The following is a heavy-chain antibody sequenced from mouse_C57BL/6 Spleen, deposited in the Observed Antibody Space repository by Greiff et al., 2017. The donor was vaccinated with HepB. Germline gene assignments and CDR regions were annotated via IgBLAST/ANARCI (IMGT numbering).Heavy chain of an antibody. V-gene: IGHV1-80*01. CDR2: IYPGDGDT. J-gene: IGHJ2*01. CDR1: GYAFSSYW. D-gene: IGHD2-3*01. CDR3: ARSYDGYYHYFDY. Sequence: QVQLQQSGAELVKPGASVKISCKASGYAFSSYWMNWVKQRPGKGLEWIGQIYPGDGDTNYNGKFKGKATLTADKSSSTAYMQLSSLTSEDSAVYFCARSYDGYYHYFDYWGQGTTLTVSS.